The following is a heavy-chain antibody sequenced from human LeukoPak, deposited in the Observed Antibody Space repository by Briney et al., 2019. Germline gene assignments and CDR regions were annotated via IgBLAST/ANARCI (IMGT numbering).Heavy chain of an antibody. CDR3: ARYRLRVTSRLAIPGGWFDP. CDR2: ISAYNGNT. V-gene: IGHV1-18*01. Sequence: ASVTVSCKASGYIFSNFFSSYGITWVRQAPGQGLEWMGWISAYNGNTNYAQKLQGRVTMTTDTSTSTAYMELRSLRSDDTAVYYCARYRLRVTSRLAIPGGWFDPWGQGTLVTVSS. D-gene: IGHD3-16*02. CDR1: GYIFSNFFSSYG. J-gene: IGHJ5*02.